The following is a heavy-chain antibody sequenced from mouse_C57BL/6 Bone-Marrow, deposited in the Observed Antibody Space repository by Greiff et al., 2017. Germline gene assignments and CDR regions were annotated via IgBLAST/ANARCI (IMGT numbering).Heavy chain of an antibody. Sequence: VQLQQSGAELVKPGASVKLSCKASGYTFTSYWMHWVKQRPGQGLEWIGMIHPNSGSTNYNEKFKSKATLTVDKSSSTAYMQLSSLTSEDSAVYDCARGSTYGFFEDWGQGTTLTVSS. D-gene: IGHD2-2*01. J-gene: IGHJ2*01. V-gene: IGHV1-64*01. CDR2: IHPNSGST. CDR1: GYTFTSYW. CDR3: ARGSTYGFFED.